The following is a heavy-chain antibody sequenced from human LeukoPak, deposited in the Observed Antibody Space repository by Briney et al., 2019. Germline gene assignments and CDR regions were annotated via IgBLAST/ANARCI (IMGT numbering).Heavy chain of an antibody. V-gene: IGHV3-13*04. CDR1: GFTFSSYD. CDR2: IGTAGDT. D-gene: IGHD4-17*01. CDR3: VRETMPSGRYGELHV. J-gene: IGHJ6*02. Sequence: GGSLRLSCAASGFTFSSYDMHWVRQATGKGLEWVSAIGTAGDTYYPGSVKGRFTISRDNAKNSLYLQMNSLRAEDTAVYYCVRETMPSGRYGELHVWGQGTTVTVSS.